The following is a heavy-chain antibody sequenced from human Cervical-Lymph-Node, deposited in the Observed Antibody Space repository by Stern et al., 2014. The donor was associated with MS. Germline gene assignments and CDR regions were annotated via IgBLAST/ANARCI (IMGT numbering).Heavy chain of an antibody. J-gene: IGHJ5*02. V-gene: IGHV4-4*02. CDR3: ARDPDNRGCFDP. CDR1: SGSVTSGHW. Sequence: QVQLQESGPGLVKPSGTLSLTCAVSSGSVTSGHWWIWVRQSPWTGLAGLGEIYHTGRTNSHPSPKSRVTTSVDKSQNQSSLKLNSVTEADTAVYYCARDPDNRGCFDPWGQGTLGIVSS. D-gene: IGHD1-14*01. CDR2: IYHTGRT.